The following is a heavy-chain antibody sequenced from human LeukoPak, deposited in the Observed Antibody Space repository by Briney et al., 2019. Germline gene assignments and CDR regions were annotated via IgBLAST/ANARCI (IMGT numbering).Heavy chain of an antibody. V-gene: IGHV1-18*01. D-gene: IGHD4-11*01. J-gene: IGHJ5*02. Sequence: GASVKVSCKASGYTFTSYGISWVRQAPGQGLEWMGWISAYNGNTNYAQKLQGRVTMTTDTSTSTAYMELRSLRSDDTAVYYCARERRTTVTIWFDPWGQGTLVTVSS. CDR1: GYTFTSYG. CDR2: ISAYNGNT. CDR3: ARERRTTVTIWFDP.